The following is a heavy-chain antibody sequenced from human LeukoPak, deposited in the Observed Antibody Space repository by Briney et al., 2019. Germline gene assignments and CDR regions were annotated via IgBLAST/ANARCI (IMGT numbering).Heavy chain of an antibody. D-gene: IGHD2-2*01. CDR2: IYRDGRS. Sequence: GGSLRLSRAASGFSVTRHYMHWVRQAPGKGLEWVSFIYRDGRSYPADSVEGRFSISRDDSKNTVFLQMNNLRVEDTAVYYCAREPAIMRLTDYYYYFDVWGEGTSVTVSS. V-gene: IGHV3-53*01. J-gene: IGHJ6*03. CDR3: AREPAIMRLTDYYYYFDV. CDR1: GFSVTRHY.